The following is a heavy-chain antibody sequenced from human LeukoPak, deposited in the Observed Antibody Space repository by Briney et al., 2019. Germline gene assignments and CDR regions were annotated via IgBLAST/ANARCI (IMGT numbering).Heavy chain of an antibody. J-gene: IGHJ4*02. Sequence: PSETLSLTCSVSSDSITSSSYLWVWVRQPPGEGLEWIGDIYSNGHISYNPSLKSRADISVDTSKNQFSLNLSSVTAADTAVYYCARRHYGSGNIDSWGQGTLVTVSS. D-gene: IGHD3-10*01. CDR3: ARRHYGSGNIDS. V-gene: IGHV4-39*01. CDR1: SDSITSSSYL. CDR2: IYSNGHI.